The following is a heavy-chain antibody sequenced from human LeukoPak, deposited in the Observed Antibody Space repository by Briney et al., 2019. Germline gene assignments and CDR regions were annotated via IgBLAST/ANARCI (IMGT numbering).Heavy chain of an antibody. CDR1: GFTFDDYT. V-gene: IGHV3-9*03. CDR2: ISWNSGSI. J-gene: IGHJ3*02. CDR3: AKDISRSDYVWGSYRYTAFDI. Sequence: AGGSLRLSCAASGFTFDDYTMHWVRQAPGKGLEWVSGISWNSGSIGYADSVKGRFTISRDNAKNSLYLQMNSLRAEDMALYYCAKDISRSDYVWGSYRYTAFDIWGQGTMVTVSS. D-gene: IGHD3-16*02.